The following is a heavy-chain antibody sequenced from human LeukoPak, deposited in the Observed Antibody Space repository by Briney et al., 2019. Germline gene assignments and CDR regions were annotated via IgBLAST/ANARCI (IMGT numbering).Heavy chain of an antibody. D-gene: IGHD2-2*02. J-gene: IGHJ1*01. CDR1: GFTFSSYA. CDR2: ISYDGSNK. CDR3: AKGDIVVVPAAIRATEYFQH. Sequence: GRSLRLSCAASGFTFSSYAMHWVRQAPGKGLEWVAVISYDGSNKYYADSVKGRFTISRDNSKNTLYLQMNSLRAEDTAVYYCAKGDIVVVPAAIRATEYFQHWGQGTLVTVSS. V-gene: IGHV3-30-3*01.